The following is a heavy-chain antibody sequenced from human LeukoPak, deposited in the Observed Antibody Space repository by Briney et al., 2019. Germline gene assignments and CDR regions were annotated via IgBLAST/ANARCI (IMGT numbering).Heavy chain of an antibody. CDR1: GYTFTSYG. Sequence: ASVKVSCKASGYTFTSYGISWVRQAPGQGLEWMGWISAYNGNTNYAQKLQGRVTMTTDTSTSTAYMELRSLRSDDTAVYYCARDPGYYGSGSHAPLFDYWGQGTLVTVSS. J-gene: IGHJ4*02. CDR3: ARDPGYYGSGSHAPLFDY. CDR2: ISAYNGNT. V-gene: IGHV1-18*01. D-gene: IGHD3-10*01.